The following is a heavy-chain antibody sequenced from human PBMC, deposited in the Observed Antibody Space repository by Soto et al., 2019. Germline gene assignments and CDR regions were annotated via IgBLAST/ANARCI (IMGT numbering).Heavy chain of an antibody. Sequence: WASVKVSCKASGGTFSSYTISWVRQAPGQGLEWMGRIIPILGIANYAQKFQGRVTITADKSTSTAYMELSSLRSEDTAVYYCARDLTPVIAAAGTRPKYYYYYMDVWGKGTTVTVSS. CDR1: GGTFSSYT. CDR2: IIPILGIA. V-gene: IGHV1-69*04. J-gene: IGHJ6*03. D-gene: IGHD6-13*01. CDR3: ARDLTPVIAAAGTRPKYYYYYMDV.